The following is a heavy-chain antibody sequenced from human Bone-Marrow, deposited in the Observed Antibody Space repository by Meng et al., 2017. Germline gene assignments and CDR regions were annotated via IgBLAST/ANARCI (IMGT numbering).Heavy chain of an antibody. CDR1: GFTFSSHW. J-gene: IGHJ4*02. Sequence: GGSLRLSCAGSGFTFSSHWMSWVRQAPGKGPEWVANIKQDGTEKNYVDSVKGRFTISRDNAKNTLYLQMHTLRGDDTAVYYCAREGASVVSLQYWGQGTLVTVSS. D-gene: IGHD4-23*01. V-gene: IGHV3-7*01. CDR2: IKQDGTEK. CDR3: AREGASVVSLQY.